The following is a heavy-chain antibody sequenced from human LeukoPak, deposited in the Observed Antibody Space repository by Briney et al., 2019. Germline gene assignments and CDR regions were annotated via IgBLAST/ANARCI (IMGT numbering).Heavy chain of an antibody. CDR2: ISSSGSTI. CDR3: AKGAYALVPYYYYYYMDV. Sequence: PGGSLRLSCAASGFTFSSYEMNWVRQAPGKGLEWVSYISSSGSTIYYADSVKGRFTISRDNAKNSLYLQMNSLRAEDTAVYSCAKGAYALVPYYYYYYMDVWGKGTAVTVSS. V-gene: IGHV3-48*03. CDR1: GFTFSSYE. J-gene: IGHJ6*03. D-gene: IGHD3-16*01.